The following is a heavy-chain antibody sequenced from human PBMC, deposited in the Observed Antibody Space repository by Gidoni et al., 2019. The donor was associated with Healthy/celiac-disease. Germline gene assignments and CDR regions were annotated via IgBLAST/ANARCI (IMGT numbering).Heavy chain of an antibody. CDR2: MKPNSGNT. D-gene: IGHD1-26*01. CDR3: ARGEWELLPYGMDV. CDR1: GYTFTSYD. V-gene: IGHV1-8*01. Sequence: VQLLQSGAEVQKPGASVKVSCKASGYTFTSYDINWVQQATGQGLEWMGWMKPNSGNTGYAQKFQGRVTMTRNTSISTAYMELSSLRSEDTAVYYCARGEWELLPYGMDVWGQGTTVTVSS. J-gene: IGHJ6*02.